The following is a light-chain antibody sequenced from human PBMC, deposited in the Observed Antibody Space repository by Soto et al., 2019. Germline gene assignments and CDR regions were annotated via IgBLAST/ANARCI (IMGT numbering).Light chain of an antibody. Sequence: EIVLTQSRTTLSLSPGERATLSCRASQSVSSYFAWYQQKPGQAPRLLIYDASTRAADIPARFSGSGSGTDVTLTISSLEPEDFAIYYCQQRSDWPLTFGGGTKVEIK. CDR2: DAS. J-gene: IGKJ4*01. V-gene: IGKV3-11*01. CDR3: QQRSDWPLT. CDR1: QSVSSY.